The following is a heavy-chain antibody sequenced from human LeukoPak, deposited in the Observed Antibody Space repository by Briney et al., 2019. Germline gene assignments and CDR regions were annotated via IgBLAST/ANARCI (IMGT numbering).Heavy chain of an antibody. CDR1: GGTFSSYA. J-gene: IGHJ3*02. CDR3: ASVPATVVTSHAFDI. D-gene: IGHD4-23*01. Sequence: ASVKVSCKASGGTFSSYAISWVRQAPGQGLEWMGGIIPIFGTANYAQKFQGRVTITADESTSTAYMELSSLRSEDTAVYYCASVPATVVTSHAFDIWGQGTMVTVSS. V-gene: IGHV1-69*13. CDR2: IIPIFGTA.